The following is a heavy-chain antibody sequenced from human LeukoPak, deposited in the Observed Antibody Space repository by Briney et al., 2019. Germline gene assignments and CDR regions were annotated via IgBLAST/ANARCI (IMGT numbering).Heavy chain of an antibody. Sequence: GGSLRLSCAASGFTFSSYAMSWVRQAPGKGLEWVSAISGSGGSTYYADSVKGRFTISRDNPKNTLYLQMNSLRAEATAVYYCAKDPLASRYCSSTSCYTNWFDPWGQGTLVTVSS. V-gene: IGHV3-23*01. J-gene: IGHJ5*02. D-gene: IGHD2-2*02. CDR1: GFTFSSYA. CDR2: ISGSGGST. CDR3: AKDPLASRYCSSTSCYTNWFDP.